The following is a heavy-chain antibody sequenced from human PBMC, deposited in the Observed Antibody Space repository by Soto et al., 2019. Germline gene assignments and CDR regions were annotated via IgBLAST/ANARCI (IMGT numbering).Heavy chain of an antibody. V-gene: IGHV3-48*01. CDR3: ARDQSRYTGYPFDY. CDR1: GFTFGTYS. Sequence: PGGSLRLSCAASGFTFGTYSMSWVRQAPGKGLEWVSYISNTGSTTYYADSVTGRFTISRDNAKNSLYLQMGSLRAEDTAVYYCARDQSRYTGYPFDYWGQGKMVTVSS. J-gene: IGHJ4*02. CDR2: ISNTGSTT. D-gene: IGHD6-25*01.